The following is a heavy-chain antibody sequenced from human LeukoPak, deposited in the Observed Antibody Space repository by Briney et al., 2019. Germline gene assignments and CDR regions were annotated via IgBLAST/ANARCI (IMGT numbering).Heavy chain of an antibody. CDR2: ISYDGSNI. J-gene: IGHJ4*02. V-gene: IGHV3-30*01. CDR3: ARDLPPNDY. CDR1: GFTFHTYA. Sequence: GRSLRLSCAASGFTFHTYAMHWVRQAPGKGLEWVALISYDGSNIQYADSVKGRFTISRDNSKNTLYLQMNSLRDEDTAVYYCARDLPPNDYWGQGTLVTVSS.